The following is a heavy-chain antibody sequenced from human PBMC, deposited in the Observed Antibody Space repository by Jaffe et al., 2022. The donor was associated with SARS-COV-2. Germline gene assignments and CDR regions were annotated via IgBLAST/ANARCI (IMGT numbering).Heavy chain of an antibody. CDR1: GFTFDDYA. Sequence: EVQLVESGGGLVQPGRSLRLSCAASGFTFDDYAMHWVRQAPGKGLEWVSGISWNSGSIGYADSVKGRFTISRDNAKNSLYLQMNSLRAEDTALYYCAKDQSMDTDAFDIWGQGTMVTVSS. V-gene: IGHV3-9*01. CDR3: AKDQSMDTDAFDI. J-gene: IGHJ3*02. CDR2: ISWNSGSI. D-gene: IGHD5-18*01.